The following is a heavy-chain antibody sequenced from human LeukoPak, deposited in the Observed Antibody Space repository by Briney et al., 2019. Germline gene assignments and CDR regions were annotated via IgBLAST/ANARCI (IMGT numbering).Heavy chain of an antibody. CDR1: GGSISNYY. V-gene: IGHV4-59*01. Sequence: PSETLSLTCTVSGGSISNYYWTWIRQPPGKGLEWIGYIYYSGSTNYNPSLKSRVTISVDTSKNQFSLKLSSVTAADTAMYYCARASDRLQPPDYWGQGNLVTVSS. CDR3: ARASDRLQPPDY. D-gene: IGHD4-11*01. CDR2: IYYSGST. J-gene: IGHJ4*02.